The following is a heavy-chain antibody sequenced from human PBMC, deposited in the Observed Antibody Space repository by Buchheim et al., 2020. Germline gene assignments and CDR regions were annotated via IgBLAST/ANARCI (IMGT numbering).Heavy chain of an antibody. CDR1: GFTFSDHY. Sequence: EVQLVESGGGLVQPGGPLRLSCAASGFTFSDHYMDWVRQAPGKGLEWVGRTRNKANSYTTEYAASVKGRFTISRDDSKNSLYLQMNSLKTEDTAVYYCARGYYDSSGYYYGHWYFDLWGRGTL. CDR2: TRNKANSYTT. V-gene: IGHV3-72*01. J-gene: IGHJ2*01. D-gene: IGHD3-22*01. CDR3: ARGYYDSSGYYYGHWYFDL.